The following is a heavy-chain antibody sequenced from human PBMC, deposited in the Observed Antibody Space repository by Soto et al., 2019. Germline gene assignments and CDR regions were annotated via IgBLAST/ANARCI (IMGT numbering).Heavy chain of an antibody. Sequence: EVQLLESGGDLVQPGGSLRLSCVASGFTFTTYAMSWVRQAPDKGLEWVSSVGRSGDDTYYADSVKGRLTISSVNSKYPLYLQMNSLRCEDTAVYLCACSYLCDYWGQGTPVTVS. CDR1: GFTFTTYA. J-gene: IGHJ4*02. CDR3: ACSYLCDY. V-gene: IGHV3-23*01. D-gene: IGHD3-10*02. CDR2: VGRSGDDT.